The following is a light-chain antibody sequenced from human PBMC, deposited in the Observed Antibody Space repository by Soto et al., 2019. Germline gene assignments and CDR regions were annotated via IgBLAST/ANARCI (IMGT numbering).Light chain of an antibody. CDR3: QSYASSLSLVV. V-gene: IGLV1-40*01. Sequence: QSVLTQPPSVSGAPGQRVTISCTGSSSNIGAGYDVHWYQQLPGTAPKLLIYGNSNRPSGVPDRFSGSKSGTSASLAITGLQADDEADYYCQSYASSLSLVVFGGGTKLTVL. CDR2: GNS. J-gene: IGLJ2*01. CDR1: SSNIGAGYD.